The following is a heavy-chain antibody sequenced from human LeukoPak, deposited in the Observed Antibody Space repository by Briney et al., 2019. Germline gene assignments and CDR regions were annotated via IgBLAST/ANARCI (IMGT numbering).Heavy chain of an antibody. J-gene: IGHJ4*02. CDR2: IYSGGST. D-gene: IGHD6-19*01. CDR1: GFTASSNY. CDR3: AREPGIAVAGGYFDY. V-gene: IGHV3-53*01. Sequence: PGGSLRLSCAASGFTASSNYMSWVRQAPGKGLEWVSVIYSGGSTYYADSVKGRFTISRDNSKNTLYLQMNSLRAEDTAVYYCAREPGIAVAGGYFDYWGQGTLVTVSS.